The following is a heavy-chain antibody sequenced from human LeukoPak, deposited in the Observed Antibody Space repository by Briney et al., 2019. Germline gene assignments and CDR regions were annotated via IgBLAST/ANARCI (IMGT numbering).Heavy chain of an antibody. Sequence: GASVKVSCKASGGTFSSYAISLVRQAPGRGLEWMGGIIPIFGTANYAQKFQGRVTITADESTSTAYMELSSLRSEDTAVYYCARVDQNWFDPWGQGTLVSVSS. J-gene: IGHJ5*02. D-gene: IGHD2-2*01. CDR2: IIPIFGTA. CDR1: GGTFSSYA. V-gene: IGHV1-69*13. CDR3: ARVDQNWFDP.